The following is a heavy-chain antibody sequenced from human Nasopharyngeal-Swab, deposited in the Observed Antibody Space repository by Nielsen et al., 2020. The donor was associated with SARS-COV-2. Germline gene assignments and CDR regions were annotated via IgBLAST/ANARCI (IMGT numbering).Heavy chain of an antibody. J-gene: IGHJ6*02. CDR3: ARALSYQPLLYQYYYYYYGMDV. CDR2: IYYSGST. D-gene: IGHD2-2*02. CDR1: GGSISSGGYY. Sequence: SCTVSGGSISSGGYYWSWIRQPPGKGLEWIGYIYYSGSTYYNPSLKSRVTISVDTSKNQFSLKLSSVTAADTAVYYCARALSYQPLLYQYYYYYYGMDVWGQGTTVTVSS. V-gene: IGHV4-30-4*01.